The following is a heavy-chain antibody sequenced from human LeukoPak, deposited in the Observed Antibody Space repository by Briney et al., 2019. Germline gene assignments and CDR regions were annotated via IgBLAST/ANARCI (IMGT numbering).Heavy chain of an antibody. CDR1: GHTLSEHY. V-gene: IGHV1-2*02. CDR2: INPNNGVS. Sequence: ASVRVSCKPSGHTLSEHYIRWVRQAPGQGLEWMGWINPNNGVSDYAQKFQGRVTLTRDTSTSTAFIDLSSLRSYDTDVYYGATEPFDSWGEESLVTVSS. CDR3: ATEPFDS. D-gene: IGHD3-9*01. J-gene: IGHJ1*01.